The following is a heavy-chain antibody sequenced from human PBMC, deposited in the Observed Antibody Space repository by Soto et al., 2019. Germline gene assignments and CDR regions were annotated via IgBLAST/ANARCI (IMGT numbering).Heavy chain of an antibody. CDR1: GGSISSYY. J-gene: IGHJ5*02. D-gene: IGHD2-15*01. CDR3: ARVYCSGGSCRENWLDP. CDR2: IYYSGST. Sequence: SETLSLTCTVSGGSISSYYWSWIRQPPGKGLEWIGYIYYSGSTNYNPSLKSRVTISVDTSKNQFSLKLSSVTAADTAVYYCARVYCSGGSCRENWLDPWGQGTLVTVSS. V-gene: IGHV4-59*01.